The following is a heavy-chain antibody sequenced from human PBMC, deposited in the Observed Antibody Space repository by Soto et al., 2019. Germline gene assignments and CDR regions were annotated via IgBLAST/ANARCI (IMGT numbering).Heavy chain of an antibody. CDR1: GYTFRSFG. CDR3: ARDRSMYYGMDV. Sequence: QVQLVQSGGEVKKPGASVKVSCKATGYTFRSFGISWVRQAPGQGLEWLGWISAYNGNTNYAQKLQGRVTMTTATSTSTAYMEMRSLTSDDTAVYYCARDRSMYYGMDVWGQGATVTVSS. J-gene: IGHJ6*02. D-gene: IGHD2-8*01. CDR2: ISAYNGNT. V-gene: IGHV1-18*01.